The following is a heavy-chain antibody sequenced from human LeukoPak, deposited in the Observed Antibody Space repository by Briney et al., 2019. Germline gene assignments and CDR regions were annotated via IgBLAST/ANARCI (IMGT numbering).Heavy chain of an antibody. Sequence: NPSETLSLTCTGSGGSISSYYWSWIRQPPGKGLEWIGYIYTSGSTNYNPSLKSRVTISVDTSKNQFSLKLSSVTAADTAVYYCARQRWVYCSSTSCSYDAFDIWGQGTMVTVSS. CDR2: IYTSGST. CDR1: GGSISSYY. D-gene: IGHD2-2*01. J-gene: IGHJ3*02. V-gene: IGHV4-4*09. CDR3: ARQRWVYCSSTSCSYDAFDI.